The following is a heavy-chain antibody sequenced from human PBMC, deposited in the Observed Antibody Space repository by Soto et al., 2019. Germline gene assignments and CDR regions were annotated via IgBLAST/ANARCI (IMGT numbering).Heavy chain of an antibody. D-gene: IGHD3-16*02. V-gene: IGHV1-69*01. CDR2: IIPIFGTA. CDR1: GGTFSSYA. CDR3: ARVDGGDYDYVWGSYRPPPNWFDP. J-gene: IGHJ5*02. Sequence: QVQLVQSGAEVKKPGSSVKVSCKASGGTFSSYAISWVRQAPGQWLEWMGGIIPIFGTANYAQKFQGRGTIKGKESTTTANMEMSSLRAEGTVVYDCARVDGGDYDYVWGSYRPPPNWFDPWGQGTLVTVSS.